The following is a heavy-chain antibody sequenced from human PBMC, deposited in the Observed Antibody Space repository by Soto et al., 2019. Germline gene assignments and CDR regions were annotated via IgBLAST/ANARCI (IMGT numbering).Heavy chain of an antibody. CDR2: TYYRTRWYY. D-gene: IGHD1-7*01. CDR1: WDGVSSNRAA. J-gene: IGHJ6*03. CDR3: AGTTSHYWYYMDV. Sequence: LQTLSLTCIISWDGVSSNRAAWNPFKQSPSRGLEWLGRTYYRTRWYYDYAVSVRSRITVNPDTSKNQFSLQLTSVTPEDTAVYYCAGTTSHYWYYMDVWGKGTTVTVSS. V-gene: IGHV6-1*01.